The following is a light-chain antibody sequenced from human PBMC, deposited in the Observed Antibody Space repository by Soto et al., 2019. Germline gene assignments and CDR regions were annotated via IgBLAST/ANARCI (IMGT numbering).Light chain of an antibody. J-gene: IGKJ1*01. CDR2: GAS. CDR3: QQYNNWPPWT. CDR1: RSVSSN. V-gene: IGKV3-15*01. Sequence: EIVMTQSPATLSVSPGERATLAFRASRSVSSNLAWYQQKPGQAPRLLIYGASTRATGIPARFNGSGSGTEFTLTISSLQSEDFAVYYCQQYNNWPPWTFGQGTKVDIK.